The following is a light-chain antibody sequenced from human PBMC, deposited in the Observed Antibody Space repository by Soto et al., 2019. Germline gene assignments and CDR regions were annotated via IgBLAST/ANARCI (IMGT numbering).Light chain of an antibody. V-gene: IGKV3-15*01. Sequence: EIVVTRSPATLSVPPGERATLSCRASQSVSTNFAWYQQKPGQAPRLLIYGASTRATAVPARFTASGSGTEFTLTISSLQSEDFAVYYCQQYNTWPRTFGQGTKVDIK. J-gene: IGKJ1*01. CDR1: QSVSTN. CDR3: QQYNTWPRT. CDR2: GAS.